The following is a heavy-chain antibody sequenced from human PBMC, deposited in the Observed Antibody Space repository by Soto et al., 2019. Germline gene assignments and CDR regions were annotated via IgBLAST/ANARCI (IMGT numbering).Heavy chain of an antibody. CDR1: GGTFSSYA. CDR3: ARDRADIVVVPAASSVRYYYYYGMDV. Sequence: QVQLVQSGAEVKKPGSSVKVSCKASGGTFSSYAISWVRQAPGQGLEWMGGIIPIFGTANYAQKFQGRVTITADESTSTAYMELSSLRSEDTAVYYCARDRADIVVVPAASSVRYYYYYGMDVWGQGTTVTVSS. V-gene: IGHV1-69*01. J-gene: IGHJ6*02. D-gene: IGHD2-2*01. CDR2: IIPIFGTA.